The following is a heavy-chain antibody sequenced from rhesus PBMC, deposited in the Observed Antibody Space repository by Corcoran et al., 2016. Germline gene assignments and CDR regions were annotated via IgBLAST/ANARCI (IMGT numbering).Heavy chain of an antibody. D-gene: IGHD3-34*01. CDR1: GFSLTTGGMG. CDR2: IYRDDSK. Sequence: QVTLKESGPALVKPTQTLTLTCIFSGFSLTTGGMGVGWSSQPPGKSLKCLAIIYRDDSKYYTTSLTTRLTTSKGTSKSQVVLTMTNMDLVDTATYYCARITGVLIKGDVWGAGVLVTVSS. CDR3: ARITGVLIKGDV. J-gene: IGHJ5-1*01. V-gene: IGHV2S1*01.